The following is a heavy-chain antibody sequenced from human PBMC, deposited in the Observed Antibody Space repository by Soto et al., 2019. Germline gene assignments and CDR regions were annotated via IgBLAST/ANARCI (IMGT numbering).Heavy chain of an antibody. CDR3: XTSEYSSLSVNWXDP. CDR1: GGSIRSADYY. V-gene: IGHV4-30-4*01. D-gene: IGHD6-6*01. CDR2: IYYSGST. J-gene: IGHJ5*02. Sequence: QVQLQESGPGLVKPSQTLSLTCTVSGGSIRSADYYWSWIRQPPGKGLEWIGYIYYSGSTYYNPSLKSRVTVSVDTSKNQFSLRLRSVTAADTAVXXXXTSEYSSLSVNWXDPWGQGTLVTXSS.